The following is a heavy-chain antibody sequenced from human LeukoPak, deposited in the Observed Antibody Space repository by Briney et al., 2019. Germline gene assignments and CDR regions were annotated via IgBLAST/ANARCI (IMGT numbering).Heavy chain of an antibody. Sequence: PGRSLRLSCAASGFTFDDYAMHGGRQAPGKGLEGGSGISWNSGSIGYADSVKGRFTISRDNAKNSLYLQMNSLRAEDTALYYCAKDIVGGDSSAPGAFDYWGQGTLVTVSS. CDR3: AKDIVGGDSSAPGAFDY. V-gene: IGHV3-9*01. CDR1: GFTFDDYA. D-gene: IGHD3-22*01. CDR2: ISWNSGSI. J-gene: IGHJ4*02.